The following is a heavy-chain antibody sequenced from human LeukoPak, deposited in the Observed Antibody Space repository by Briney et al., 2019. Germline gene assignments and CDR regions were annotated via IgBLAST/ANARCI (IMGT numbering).Heavy chain of an antibody. J-gene: IGHJ4*02. D-gene: IGHD5-18*01. CDR2: ISAYNGNT. CDR1: GYTFTSYG. V-gene: IGHV1-18*01. CDR3: ARGDTAMDPFDY. Sequence: ASVKVSFKASGYTFTSYGISWVRQAPGQGLEWMGWISAYNGNTNYAQNLQGRVTMTTDTSTSTAYMELSSLRSEDTAVYYCARGDTAMDPFDYWGQGTLVTVSS.